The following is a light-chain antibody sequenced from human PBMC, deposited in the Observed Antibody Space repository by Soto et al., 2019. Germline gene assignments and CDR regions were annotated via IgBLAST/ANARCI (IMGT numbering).Light chain of an antibody. Sequence: QSALTQPASVSGSPGQSITISCTGTTSDIGGHKYVSWYQQHPDKAPKVLIFEVSNRPSGISDRFSGSKSGNTASLTVSGLQADDEADYYCNSYVGSNNYVFGTGTKLTVL. V-gene: IGLV2-14*01. CDR2: EVS. CDR1: TSDIGGHKY. J-gene: IGLJ1*01. CDR3: NSYVGSNNYV.